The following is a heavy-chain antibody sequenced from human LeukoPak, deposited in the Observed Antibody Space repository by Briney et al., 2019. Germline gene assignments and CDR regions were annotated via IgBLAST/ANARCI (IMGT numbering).Heavy chain of an antibody. Sequence: GGALRLSCAASGFTFSSYAMGWVRQAPGKGLEWVSAISGSGGTTNYVDSVKGRFTVSRDNSKNTLYLQMNSLSADDTAVYYCAKVAHYYGSGSYYEYYFDSWGQGALVTVSS. J-gene: IGHJ4*02. D-gene: IGHD3-10*01. V-gene: IGHV3-23*01. CDR2: ISGSGGTT. CDR3: AKVAHYYGSGSYYEYYFDS. CDR1: GFTFSSYA.